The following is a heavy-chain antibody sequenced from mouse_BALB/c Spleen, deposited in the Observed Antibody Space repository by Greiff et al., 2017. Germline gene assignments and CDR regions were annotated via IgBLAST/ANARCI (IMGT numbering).Heavy chain of an antibody. CDR3: TTDLFAY. CDR2: IRLKSNNYAT. J-gene: IGHJ3*01. CDR1: GFTFSNYW. Sequence: QSGGGLVQPGGSMKLSCVASGFTFSNYWMNWVRQSPEKGLEWVAEIRLKSNNYATHYAESVKGRFTISRDDSKSSVYLQMNNLRAEDTGIYYCTTDLFAYWGQGTLVTVSA. V-gene: IGHV6-6*02.